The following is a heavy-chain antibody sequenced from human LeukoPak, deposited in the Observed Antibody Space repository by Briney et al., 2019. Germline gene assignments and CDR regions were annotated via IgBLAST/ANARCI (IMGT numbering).Heavy chain of an antibody. Sequence: PGGSLRLSCAASGFTFDDYAMHWVRQAPGKGLEWVSGISWNSGSIGYADSVKGRFTISRDNAKNSLYLQMNSLRAEDTALYYCAKDAYGDHYYFDYWGQGTLVTVSS. CDR3: AKDAYGDHYYFDY. D-gene: IGHD4-17*01. J-gene: IGHJ4*02. V-gene: IGHV3-9*01. CDR2: ISWNSGSI. CDR1: GFTFDDYA.